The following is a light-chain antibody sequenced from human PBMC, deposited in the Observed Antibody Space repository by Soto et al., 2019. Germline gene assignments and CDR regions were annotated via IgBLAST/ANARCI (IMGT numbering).Light chain of an antibody. CDR2: GAS. V-gene: IGKV3-20*01. CDR3: QQFDSSPRT. J-gene: IGKJ1*01. CDR1: QSVSSSY. Sequence: EIVLTQSPGTLSLSPGERATLSCRASQSVSSSYLAGYQQKPGQAPRLLIYGASSRATGIPDRFSGSGSGTDFTFTISRLEPEDGAVYYWQQFDSSPRTFGRGTKVEIK.